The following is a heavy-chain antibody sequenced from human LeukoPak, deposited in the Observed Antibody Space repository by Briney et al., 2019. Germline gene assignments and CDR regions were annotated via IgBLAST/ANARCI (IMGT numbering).Heavy chain of an antibody. D-gene: IGHD4-17*01. CDR2: ISYDGSNK. Sequence: SGGSLRLSCAASGFTFSSYAMHWVRQAPGKGLEWVAVISYDGSNKYYADSVKGRSTISRDNSKNTLYLQMNSLRAEDTAVYYCAREDYGDYDGDWFDPWGQGTLVTVSS. J-gene: IGHJ5*02. CDR3: AREDYGDYDGDWFDP. CDR1: GFTFSSYA. V-gene: IGHV3-30*04.